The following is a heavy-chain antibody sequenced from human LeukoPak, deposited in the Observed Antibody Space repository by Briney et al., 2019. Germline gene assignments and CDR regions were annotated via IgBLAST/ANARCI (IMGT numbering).Heavy chain of an antibody. J-gene: IGHJ4*02. D-gene: IGHD3-9*01. V-gene: IGHV3-74*01. Sequence: PGGSLRLSCAASGFTFSSYWMHWVRQAPGKGLVWVSRINSDGSSTSYADSVKGRFTISRDNAKNTLYLQMNSLRAEDTAVYYCAKAPSYSDWGSGFDYWGQGTLVTVSS. CDR1: GFTFSSYW. CDR3: AKAPSYSDWGSGFDY. CDR2: INSDGSST.